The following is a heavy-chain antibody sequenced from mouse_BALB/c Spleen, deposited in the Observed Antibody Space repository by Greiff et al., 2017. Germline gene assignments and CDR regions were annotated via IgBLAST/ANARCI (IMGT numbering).Heavy chain of an antibody. J-gene: IGHJ3*01. D-gene: IGHD2-2*01. V-gene: IGHV1-9*01. CDR2: ILPGSGST. Sequence: QVQLQQSGAELMKPGASVKISCKATGYTFSSYWIEWVKQRPGHGLEWIGEILPGSGSTNYNEKFKGKATFTADTSSNTAYMQLSSLTSEDSAVYYCARLWGYDAGFAYWGQGTLVTVSA. CDR3: ARLWGYDAGFAY. CDR1: GYTFSSYW.